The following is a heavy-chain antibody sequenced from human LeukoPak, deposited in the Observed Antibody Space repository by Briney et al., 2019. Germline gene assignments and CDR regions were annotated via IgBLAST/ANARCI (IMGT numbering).Heavy chain of an antibody. D-gene: IGHD6-19*01. Sequence: GGSLRLSCAASGFTVSSNYMSWVRQAPGKGLEWVSVIYSGGSTYYADSVKGRFTISRGNSKNTLYLQMNSLRAEDTAVYYCARDVAVAGYNWFDPWGQGTLVTVSS. CDR2: IYSGGST. V-gene: IGHV3-53*01. CDR1: GFTVSSNY. CDR3: ARDVAVAGYNWFDP. J-gene: IGHJ5*02.